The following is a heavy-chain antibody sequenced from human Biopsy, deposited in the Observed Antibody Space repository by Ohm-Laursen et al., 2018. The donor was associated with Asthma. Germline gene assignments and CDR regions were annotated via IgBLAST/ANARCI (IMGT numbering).Heavy chain of an antibody. D-gene: IGHD6-13*01. CDR2: IHKNGIG. J-gene: IGHJ3*01. Sequence: SETLSLTCTVSNGSISSNFYYWGWIRQPPGKGLEWVGSIHKNGIGYYKSSLKSRLTTSGDTSKNQLSLKLTSVTAADTAVYYCARQKLAAAEGPFDLWGQGTMVTVSS. V-gene: IGHV4-39*01. CDR3: ARQKLAAAEGPFDL. CDR1: NGSISSNFYY.